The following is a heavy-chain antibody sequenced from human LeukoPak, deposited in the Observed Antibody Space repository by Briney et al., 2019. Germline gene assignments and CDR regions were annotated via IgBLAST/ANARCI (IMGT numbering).Heavy chain of an antibody. V-gene: IGHV4-34*01. Sequence: SETLSLTCAVSEMSFSAYYWNWLRQSPGKGLEWIGEINYGGSTKYTPSLEGRGTILIDTSKNQFSLKLTSVTAADTAVYYCARGFPPGSGSRGSHAFDVWGQGTMVTVSS. CDR1: EMSFSAYY. J-gene: IGHJ3*01. CDR3: ARGFPPGSGSRGSHAFDV. CDR2: INYGGST. D-gene: IGHD6-19*01.